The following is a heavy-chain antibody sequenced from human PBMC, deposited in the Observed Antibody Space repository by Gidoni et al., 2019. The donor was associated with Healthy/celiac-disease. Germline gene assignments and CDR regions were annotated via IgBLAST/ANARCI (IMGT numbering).Heavy chain of an antibody. V-gene: IGHV1-69*06. CDR2: IIPIFGTA. J-gene: IGHJ6*03. Sequence: QVQLVQSGAEVKKPGSSVKVSCKASGGTFSSYAISWVRQAPGQGLEWMGGIIPIFGTANYAQKFQGRVTITADKSTSTAYMELSSLRSEDTAVYYCARVSPYQLLYGALHYYYYMDVWGKGTTVTVSS. D-gene: IGHD2-2*02. CDR1: GGTFSSYA. CDR3: ARVSPYQLLYGALHYYYYMDV.